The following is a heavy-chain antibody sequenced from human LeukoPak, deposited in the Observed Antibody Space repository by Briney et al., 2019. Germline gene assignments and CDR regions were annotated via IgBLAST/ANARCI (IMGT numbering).Heavy chain of an antibody. CDR3: ASSSFYYYGSGHFDY. CDR2: IYYSGST. Sequence: SETLSLTCTVSGGSISSSSYYWGWIRQPPGKGLEWIGSIYYSGSTYYNPSLKSRVTISVDTSKNQFSLKLSSVTAADTAVYYCASSSFYYYGSGHFDYWGQGTLVTVSS. J-gene: IGHJ4*02. D-gene: IGHD3-10*01. V-gene: IGHV4-39*01. CDR1: GGSISSSSYY.